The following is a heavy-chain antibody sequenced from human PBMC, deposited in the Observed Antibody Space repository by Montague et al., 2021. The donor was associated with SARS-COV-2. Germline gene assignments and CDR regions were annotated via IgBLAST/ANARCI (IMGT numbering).Heavy chain of an antibody. J-gene: IGHJ6*02. V-gene: IGHV4-31*03. CDR1: GGSISSGGYY. D-gene: IGHD2-15*01. Sequence: TLSLTCTVSGGSISSGGYYWSWIRQHPGKGLEWIGYIYYSGSTYYNPSLKSRVTISVDTSKNQFSLKLSSVTAADTAAYYCARDLFVAATKTYYYYYGMDVWGQGTTVTVSS. CDR3: ARDLFVAATKTYYYYYGMDV. CDR2: IYYSGST.